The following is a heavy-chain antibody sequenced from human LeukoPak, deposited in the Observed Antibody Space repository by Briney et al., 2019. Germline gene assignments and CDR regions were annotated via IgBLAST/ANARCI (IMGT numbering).Heavy chain of an antibody. Sequence: GGSLRLSCAASGFTFSSYGMHWVRQAPGKGLEWVAVVWYDGSNKYYADSVKGRFTISRDNSKKTLYLQMNSLRVEDTAVYYCVRASGSFDYWGQGTLVTVSS. CDR3: VRASGSFDY. D-gene: IGHD3-10*01. CDR2: VWYDGSNK. J-gene: IGHJ4*02. V-gene: IGHV3-33*01. CDR1: GFTFSSYG.